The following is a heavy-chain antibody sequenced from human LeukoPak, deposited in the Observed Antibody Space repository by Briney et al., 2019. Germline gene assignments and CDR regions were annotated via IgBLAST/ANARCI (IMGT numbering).Heavy chain of an antibody. CDR2: IIPIFGTA. CDR3: ASTTRPYYYDSSGYYYFDY. J-gene: IGHJ4*02. V-gene: IGHV1-69*01. CDR1: GGTFSSYA. Sequence: GSSVKVSCKASGGTFSSYAISWVRQAPGQGPEWMGGIIPIFGTANYAQKFQGRVTITADESTSTAYMELSSLRSEDTAVYYCASTTRPYYYDSSGYYYFDYWGQGTLVTVSS. D-gene: IGHD3-22*01.